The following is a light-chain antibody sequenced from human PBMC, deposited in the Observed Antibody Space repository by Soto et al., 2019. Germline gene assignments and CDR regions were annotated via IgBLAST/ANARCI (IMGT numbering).Light chain of an antibody. Sequence: QAVVTQPPSASGTPGQRVTISCSGSDSKIGSNSVNWYQHLPGMAPKLLTHSNDHRPSGVADRFSGSKSGTSASLAISGLQSEDEADYYCAAWDDILNGWVFGGGTKVTVL. CDR3: AAWDDILNGWV. J-gene: IGLJ3*02. V-gene: IGLV1-44*01. CDR2: SND. CDR1: DSKIGSNS.